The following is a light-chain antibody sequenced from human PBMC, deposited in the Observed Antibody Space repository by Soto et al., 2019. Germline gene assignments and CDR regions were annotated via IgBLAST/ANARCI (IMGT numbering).Light chain of an antibody. CDR2: ANN. CDR3: QSYDSSLTTFV. Sequence: QSVLTQPPSVSGAPGQTVTISCTGSSSNIGADYDVHWYQQVPGTAPRLVIFANNNRHSGVPDRFSGSKSGPSASLAITGLLAEDEADYYCQSYDSSLTTFVFGSGTKVTVL. CDR1: SSNIGADYD. V-gene: IGLV1-40*01. J-gene: IGLJ1*01.